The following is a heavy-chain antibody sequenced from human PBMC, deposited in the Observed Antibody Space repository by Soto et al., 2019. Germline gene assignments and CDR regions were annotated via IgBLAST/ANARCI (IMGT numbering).Heavy chain of an antibody. CDR3: ARDSSGGSYWFDP. CDR2: IYHSGTT. Sequence: SETLSLTCTVSGDSISRGGYWWNWIRQHPDKGLEWIGYIYHSGTTYYNPSLESRVAISVDTSKNQFSLKLSSVTAADTAVYYCARDSSGGSYWFDPWGQGTLVTVSS. J-gene: IGHJ5*02. CDR1: GDSISRGGYW. V-gene: IGHV4-31*03. D-gene: IGHD2-15*01.